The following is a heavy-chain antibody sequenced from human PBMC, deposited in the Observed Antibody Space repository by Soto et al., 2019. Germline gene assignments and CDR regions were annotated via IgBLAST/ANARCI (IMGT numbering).Heavy chain of an antibody. J-gene: IGHJ4*02. Sequence: QVQLVQSGAEVKQPGASVKVSCKASGYTFSDHDINWVRQASGQGPEWLGWMNPNSGDPGYAQNFQGRVTMTRDTSKRTAYMELSSLRSEDTAVYYCARVGGNWNDDYFDYWGQGTLVTVSS. CDR2: MNPNSGDP. D-gene: IGHD1-1*01. CDR3: ARVGGNWNDDYFDY. CDR1: GYTFSDHD. V-gene: IGHV1-8*01.